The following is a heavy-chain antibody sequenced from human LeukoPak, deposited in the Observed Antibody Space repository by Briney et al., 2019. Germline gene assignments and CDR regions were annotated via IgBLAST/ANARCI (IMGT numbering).Heavy chain of an antibody. Sequence: GASVKVSCKVSGSTLTEFSIHWVRQVPGKGLEWMGGLDPADGEMIYAQKFQGRVTMAEDSSIDTAYMELRSLRSEDTAVYYCANLYYHDRSGYNGMDVWGQGTTVTVSS. CDR1: GSTLTEFS. J-gene: IGHJ6*02. V-gene: IGHV1-24*01. CDR2: LDPADGEM. CDR3: ANLYYHDRSGYNGMDV. D-gene: IGHD3-22*01.